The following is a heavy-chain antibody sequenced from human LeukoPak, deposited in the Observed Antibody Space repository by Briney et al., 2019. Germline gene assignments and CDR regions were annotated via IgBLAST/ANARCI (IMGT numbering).Heavy chain of an antibody. J-gene: IGHJ4*02. Sequence: GASLRLSCVASGFTFSDHYIDWFRQAPGKRLGGVGRSRNKANFYTTEYAASVKARFTISRDDSKNSLNLQMNSLKTADTAVYYCTRVPRGGTYFDYWGQGTLVTVSS. CDR3: TRVPRGGTYFDY. V-gene: IGHV3-72*01. CDR2: SRNKANFYTT. D-gene: IGHD1-26*01. CDR1: GFTFSDHY.